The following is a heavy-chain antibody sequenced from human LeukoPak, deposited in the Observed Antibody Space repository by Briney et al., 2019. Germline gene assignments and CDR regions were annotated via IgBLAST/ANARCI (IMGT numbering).Heavy chain of an antibody. CDR1: AFTFSSYG. Sequence: GGSLRLSCAASAFTFSSYGMHWVRQAPGKGLEWVAVISYDGSNKYYADSVKGRFTISRDNSKNTLYLQMNSLRAEDTAVYYCVSTRFDYWGQGTLVIVSS. CDR2: ISYDGSNK. D-gene: IGHD4-11*01. J-gene: IGHJ4*02. V-gene: IGHV3-30*03. CDR3: VSTRFDY.